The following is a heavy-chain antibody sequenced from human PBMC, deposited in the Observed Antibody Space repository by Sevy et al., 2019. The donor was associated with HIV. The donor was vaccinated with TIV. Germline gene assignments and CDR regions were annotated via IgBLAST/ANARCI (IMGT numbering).Heavy chain of an antibody. D-gene: IGHD3-3*01. J-gene: IGHJ4*02. Sequence: GGSLRLSCAATGFTFSNYAMHWVRQAPGKGMEWVAIIWSDGAYQYHGDSVKGRFTISRDNSKNTLYLQMNNVRVEDAAVYYWARGGYYEDKAAYYALDSWGQGTLVTVSS. CDR3: ARGGYYEDKAAYYALDS. CDR1: GFTFSNYA. CDR2: IWSDGAYQ. V-gene: IGHV3-33*01.